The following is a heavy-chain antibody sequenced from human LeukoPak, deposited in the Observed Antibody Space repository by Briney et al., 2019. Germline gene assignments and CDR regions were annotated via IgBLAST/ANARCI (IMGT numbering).Heavy chain of an antibody. D-gene: IGHD2-15*01. V-gene: IGHV3-23*01. CDR1: GFIFSNYA. CDR2: ITDSGGGT. Sequence: GGSLRLSCAASGFIFSNYAMGWVRQAPGKGLEWVSGITDSGGGTFYADSVKGRFTISRDNSKNTLYLQMNSLRAEDTAVYYCAKGYCSGGSCAHFDYWGQGTLVTVSS. CDR3: AKGYCSGGSCAHFDY. J-gene: IGHJ4*02.